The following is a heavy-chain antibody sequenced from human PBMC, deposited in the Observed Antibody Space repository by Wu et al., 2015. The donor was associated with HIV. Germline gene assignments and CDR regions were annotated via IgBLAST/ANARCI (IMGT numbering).Heavy chain of an antibody. V-gene: IGHV4-30-4*08. J-gene: IGHJ5*02. CDR1: GDSIGSGGYY. CDR2: IYYSGIT. D-gene: IGHD3-22*01. Sequence: QVQLQESGPGLVKPSQTLSLTCTVSGDSIGSGGYYWNWIRQPPGKGLEWIGYIYYSGITYFNPSLKSRVTISVDTSKNQFSLKLSSVTATDTAVYYCARIYDTSAGNWFDPWGQGTLVTVSS. CDR3: ARIYDTSAGNWFDP.